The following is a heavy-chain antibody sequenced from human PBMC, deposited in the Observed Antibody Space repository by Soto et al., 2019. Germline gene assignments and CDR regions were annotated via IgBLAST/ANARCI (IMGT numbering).Heavy chain of an antibody. J-gene: IGHJ4*02. Sequence: QITLKESGPTLVKPTQTLTLTCTFSGFSLSTSGVGVGWIRQPPGKALEWLALIYWDDDKRYSPSLKSRLTITKDTSKNQVVLTRTNMDPVDTATYYCAHRGYSSSWSTYYFDYWGQGTLVTVSS. D-gene: IGHD6-13*01. CDR2: IYWDDDK. CDR3: AHRGYSSSWSTYYFDY. V-gene: IGHV2-5*02. CDR1: GFSLSTSGVG.